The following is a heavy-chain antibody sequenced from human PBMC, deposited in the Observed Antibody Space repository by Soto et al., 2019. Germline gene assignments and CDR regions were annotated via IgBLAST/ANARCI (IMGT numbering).Heavy chain of an antibody. CDR3: AGRFTYSADFDY. Sequence: GGSLRLSCAASGFTVSSNYMSWVRQAPGKGLEWVSIIHSGGSTDYADSVKGRFTTSRDNSKNTLYLQMDSLRVEDTAVYYCAGRFTYSADFDYWGQGALVTGS. CDR2: IHSGGST. D-gene: IGHD2-15*01. V-gene: IGHV3-53*01. J-gene: IGHJ4*02. CDR1: GFTVSSNY.